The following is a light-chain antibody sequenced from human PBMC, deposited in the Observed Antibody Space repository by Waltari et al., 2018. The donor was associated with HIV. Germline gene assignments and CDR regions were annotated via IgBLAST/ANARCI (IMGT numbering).Light chain of an antibody. V-gene: IGLV1-44*01. CDR2: SND. J-gene: IGLJ3*02. CDR3: ATWDDSLNGWV. Sequence: QSVLTQSPSASGTPGQRVTISCSGSSSNIGSNTVSWYQQVPGTAPKVFIYSNDDRPSGVPDRFSGSKSGTSASLAISGLQSEDEADYYGATWDDSLNGWVFGGGTKVTVL. CDR1: SSNIGSNT.